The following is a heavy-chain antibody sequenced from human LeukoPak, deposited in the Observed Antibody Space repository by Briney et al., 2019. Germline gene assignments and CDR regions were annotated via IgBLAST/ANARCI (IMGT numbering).Heavy chain of an antibody. V-gene: IGHV4-4*07. Sequence: PSETLSLTCTVSGGSISNHYWSWIRQPAGKGLEWIGRIYTSGSSNYNPSLKSRITMSVDTSKSEFSLKVTSVTAADTAVYYCARGGSYFYDYYMDVWGKGATVTVSS. CDR3: ARGGSYFYDYYMDV. CDR2: IYTSGSS. D-gene: IGHD1-26*01. J-gene: IGHJ6*03. CDR1: GGSISNHY.